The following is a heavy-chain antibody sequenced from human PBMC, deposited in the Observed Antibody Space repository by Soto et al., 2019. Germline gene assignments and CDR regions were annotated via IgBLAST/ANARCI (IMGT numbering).Heavy chain of an antibody. V-gene: IGHV4-59*08. CDR1: GGSISSYY. J-gene: IGHJ4*02. CDR2: IYYSGST. CDR3: ERLGGYYQAFDQ. D-gene: IGHD3-22*01. Sequence: QVQLQESGPGLVKPSETLSLTCTVSGGSISSYYGGWFRQPPGKGLEWIGYIYYSGSTTYHPSLKSRVTTSVATSKNQFSLNLTSVTAADTAVYYCERLGGYYQAFDQWGQGSLVTVSS.